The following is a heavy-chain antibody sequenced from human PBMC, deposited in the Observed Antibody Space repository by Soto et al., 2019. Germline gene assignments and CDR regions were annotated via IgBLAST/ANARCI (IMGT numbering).Heavy chain of an antibody. CDR1: GFTFDDYA. V-gene: IGHV3-9*01. CDR3: AKDLGPQGWILGATPDYSYGMDV. D-gene: IGHD1-26*01. CDR2: TSWNSGSI. Sequence: LRLSCAASGFTFDDYAMHWVRQAPGKGLAWVSGTSWNSGSIGYADSVKGRFTISRDNAKNSLYLQMNSLRAEDTALYYCAKDLGPQGWILGATPDYSYGMDVWGQGTTVTVSS. J-gene: IGHJ6*02.